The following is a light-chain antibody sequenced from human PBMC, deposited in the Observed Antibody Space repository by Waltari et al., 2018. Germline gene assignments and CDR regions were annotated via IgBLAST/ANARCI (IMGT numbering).Light chain of an antibody. CDR3: QQSYSPLT. CDR1: QSISTY. Sequence: DLQMTQSPSSLSASVGDRVTITCRASQSISTYLNWYQQKPGKAPNLLIYAASSLQSGVPSRFSGSRSGTDFTLTISSLQPEDFATYYCQQSYSPLTFGGGTKVEIK. V-gene: IGKV1-39*01. J-gene: IGKJ4*01. CDR2: AAS.